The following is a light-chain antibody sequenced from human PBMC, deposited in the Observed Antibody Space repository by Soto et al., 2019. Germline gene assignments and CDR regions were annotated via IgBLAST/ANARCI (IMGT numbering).Light chain of an antibody. CDR2: AAS. Sequence: DIQMTQSPSSLSASVGDRVTITCRASQGISNYLVWYQQKQWKVPKLLIYAASTLQSGVPSRFSGSGSGTDFTLTISSLQTEAVATFYCQNYNGAPWTFGQGTKVESK. CDR1: QGISNY. V-gene: IGKV1-27*01. J-gene: IGKJ1*01. CDR3: QNYNGAPWT.